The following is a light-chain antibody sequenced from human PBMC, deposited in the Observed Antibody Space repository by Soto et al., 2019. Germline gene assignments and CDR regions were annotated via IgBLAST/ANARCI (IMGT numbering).Light chain of an antibody. Sequence: SAKAHPRSVSGSPGKTVTISCTGTSSDVGGYDYVSWDQQHPDKAPKLMIYDVSKRPSGVPDRFSGSQSGNTASLTISGLQAEDEADYYCYSYAGSSYVFGTGTKVTVL. V-gene: IGLV2-11*01. CDR1: SSDVGGYDY. CDR2: DVS. CDR3: YSYAGSSYV. J-gene: IGLJ1*01.